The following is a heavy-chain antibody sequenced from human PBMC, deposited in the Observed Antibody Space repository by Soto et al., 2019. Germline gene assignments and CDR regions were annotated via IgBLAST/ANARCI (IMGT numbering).Heavy chain of an antibody. D-gene: IGHD3-10*01. CDR2: IYYTGNT. CDR1: GGSISSTNYY. V-gene: IGHV4-39*01. J-gene: IGHJ6*02. CDR3: ARHDFYGSGSYYRKGFYYYFGLDV. Sequence: QVQLQESGPGLVKTSETLSLTCTVSGGSISSTNYYWGWIRQPPGKGLEWIGSIYYTGNTFYNPSLKSLVTLSADTSKNQFSLKVTSVTAADTAVYYCARHDFYGSGSYYRKGFYYYFGLDVWGQGTTVTVSS.